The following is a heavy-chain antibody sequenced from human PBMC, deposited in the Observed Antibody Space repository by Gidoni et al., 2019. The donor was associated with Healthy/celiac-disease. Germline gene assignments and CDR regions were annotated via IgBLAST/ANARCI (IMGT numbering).Heavy chain of an antibody. Sequence: QVQLQQWGAGLLKPSETLSLTCAVYCGSFSGYYWSWIRQPTGKGLEWFGEINHSGSTNYNPSLKSRVTISVDTSKNQFSLKLSSVTAADTAVYYCARGGGNVVVVAATKWGQGTLVTVSS. V-gene: IGHV4-34*01. CDR2: INHSGST. D-gene: IGHD2-15*01. J-gene: IGHJ4*02. CDR1: CGSFSGYY. CDR3: ARGGGNVVVVAATK.